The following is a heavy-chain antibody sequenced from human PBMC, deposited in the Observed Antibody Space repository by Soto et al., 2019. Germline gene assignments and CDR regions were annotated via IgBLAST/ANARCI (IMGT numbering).Heavy chain of an antibody. CDR1: GFTFSSYS. V-gene: IGHV3-48*02. J-gene: IGHJ4*02. CDR2: ISSSSTI. Sequence: PXESLRLSCAASGFTFSSYSMNWVRQAPGKGLEWVSYISSSSTIYYADSVKGRFTISRDNAKNSLYLQMNSLRDEDTAVYYCARTWGPYSNYHLDYWGQGTPVTVSS. D-gene: IGHD4-4*01. CDR3: ARTWGPYSNYHLDY.